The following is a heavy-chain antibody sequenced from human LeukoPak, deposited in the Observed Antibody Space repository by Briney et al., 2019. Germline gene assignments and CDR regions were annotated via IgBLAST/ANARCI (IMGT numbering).Heavy chain of an antibody. J-gene: IGHJ6*02. CDR1: GFTFSNYA. CDR3: AKAASSSWPSYYYGMDV. Sequence: GGSLRLSCAVSGFTFSNYAMLWVRQAPGKGLEWVSGISGSGDSTNYADSVKGRFTISRDNSKNTVYLQMSSLRVDDTAVYYCAKAASSSWPSYYYGMDVWGQGTTVTVSS. D-gene: IGHD6-13*01. CDR2: ISGSGDST. V-gene: IGHV3-23*01.